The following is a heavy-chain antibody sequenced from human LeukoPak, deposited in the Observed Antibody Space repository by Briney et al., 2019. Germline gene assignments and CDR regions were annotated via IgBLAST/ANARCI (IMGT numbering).Heavy chain of an antibody. CDR1: GYTLISYD. CDR3: ATTPTNSRGWFDP. Sequence: ASVKVSCKASGYTLISYDINWVRQAPGQGIEWMGWMNVRSGNTDYAQKFQGRVTMTRNTSISTAYIELSSLRSEDTAVYYCATTPTNSRGWFDPWGQGTLVTVSS. J-gene: IGHJ5*02. V-gene: IGHV1-8*01. D-gene: IGHD2-8*01. CDR2: MNVRSGNT.